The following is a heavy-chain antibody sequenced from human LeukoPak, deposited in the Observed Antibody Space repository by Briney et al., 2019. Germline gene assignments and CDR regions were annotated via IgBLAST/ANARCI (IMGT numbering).Heavy chain of an antibody. CDR3: AKEGSRSGYSSGWYSRPYYYYGMDV. V-gene: IGHV3-30*18. CDR2: ISYDGSNK. D-gene: IGHD6-19*01. Sequence: EGSLRLSCAASGFTFSSYGMHWVRQAPGKGLEWVAVISYDGSNKYYADSVKGRFTISRDNSKNTLYLQMNSLRAEDTAVYYCAKEGSRSGYSSGWYSRPYYYYGMDVWGKGTTVTVSS. J-gene: IGHJ6*04. CDR1: GFTFSSYG.